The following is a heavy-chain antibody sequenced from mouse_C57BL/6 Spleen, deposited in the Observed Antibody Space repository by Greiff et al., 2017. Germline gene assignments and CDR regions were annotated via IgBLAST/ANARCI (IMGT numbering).Heavy chain of an antibody. J-gene: IGHJ2*01. V-gene: IGHV1-53*01. CDR1: GYTFTSYW. CDR2: INPSNGGT. Sequence: QVQLQQPGSELVKPGASVKLSCKASGYTFTSYWMHWVKRRPGQGLEWIGNINPSNGGTNYNEKFKSKATLTVDKSSSTAYMQLSSLTSEDSAVYYCARDEYDYDTYYFDYWGQGTTLTVSS. CDR3: ARDEYDYDTYYFDY. D-gene: IGHD2-4*01.